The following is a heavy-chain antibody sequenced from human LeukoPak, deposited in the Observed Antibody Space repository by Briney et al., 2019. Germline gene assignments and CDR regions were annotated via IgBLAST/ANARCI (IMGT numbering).Heavy chain of an antibody. D-gene: IGHD6-19*01. J-gene: IGHJ4*02. V-gene: IGHV4-34*01. CDR1: GGSFSGYY. Sequence: PSETLSLTCAVYGGSFSGYYWSWTRQPPGKGLEWIGEINHSGSTNYNPSLKSRVTISVDTSKNQFSLKLSSVTAADTAVYYCARGRYSSGWSMSARSYYFDYWGQGTLVTVSS. CDR2: INHSGST. CDR3: ARGRYSSGWSMSARSYYFDY.